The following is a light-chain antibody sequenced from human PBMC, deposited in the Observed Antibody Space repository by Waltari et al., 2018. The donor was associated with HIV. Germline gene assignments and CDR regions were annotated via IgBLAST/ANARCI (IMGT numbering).Light chain of an antibody. CDR3: QQFDSAPRT. CDR1: QSFSSSN. CDR2: GVS. Sequence: EILLTQSPGTLSLSPGERATLSCRASQSFSSSNLAWFQQTPGQAPSLLIYGVSRRATGSPDRCSGSGSETDFTLTISRLEPEDFAVYYCQQFDSAPRTFGQGTKVELK. J-gene: IGKJ1*01. V-gene: IGKV3-20*01.